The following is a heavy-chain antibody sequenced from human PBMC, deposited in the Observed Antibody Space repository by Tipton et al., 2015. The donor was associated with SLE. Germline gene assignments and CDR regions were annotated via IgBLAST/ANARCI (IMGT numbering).Heavy chain of an antibody. CDR3: ARLRVDFWRGYTGYDAFDI. V-gene: IGHV4-38-2*01. J-gene: IGHJ3*02. Sequence: TLSLTCAVSGYSINSGYYWGWIRQPPGKGLEWIGSFYHTGPTYYNPSLKSRITMSIHTSNNQFSLKLTSLTAADTAVYYCARLRVDFWRGYTGYDAFDIWGLGTMVTVSS. CDR1: GYSINSGYY. CDR2: FYHTGPT. D-gene: IGHD3-3*01.